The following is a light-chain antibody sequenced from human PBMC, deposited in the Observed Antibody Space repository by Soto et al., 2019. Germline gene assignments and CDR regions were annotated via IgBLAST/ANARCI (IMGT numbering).Light chain of an antibody. V-gene: IGKV3-20*01. Sequence: EIVLTQSPGNLSLSPGERATLSCRASQSVSSSNLAWHQQKPGQAPRLLIYDASSRATGIPDRFSGSGSGTDFTLTISRLEPEDFAVYYCQQYGSAPITFGQGTRLEIK. CDR1: QSVSSSN. CDR3: QQYGSAPIT. CDR2: DAS. J-gene: IGKJ5*01.